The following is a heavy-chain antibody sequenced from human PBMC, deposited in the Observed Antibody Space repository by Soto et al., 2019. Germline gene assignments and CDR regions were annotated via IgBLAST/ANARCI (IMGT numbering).Heavy chain of an antibody. CDR2: ISSSGSTI. CDR3: ARDDYYDSSGYIY. CDR1: GFTFSDYY. D-gene: IGHD3-22*01. J-gene: IGHJ4*02. Sequence: GGSLRLSCAASGFTFSDYYMSWIRQAPGKGLEWVSYISSSGSTIYYADSVKGRFTISRDNAKNSLYLQMNSLRAEDTVVYYCARDDYYDSSGYIYWGQGTLVTVSS. V-gene: IGHV3-11*01.